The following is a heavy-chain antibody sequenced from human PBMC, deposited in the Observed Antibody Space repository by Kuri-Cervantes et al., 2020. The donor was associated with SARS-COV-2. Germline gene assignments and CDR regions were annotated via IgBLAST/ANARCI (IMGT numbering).Heavy chain of an antibody. CDR1: GFTFSSYV. Sequence: GGSLRLSCAASGFTFSSYVMHWVRQAPGKGLEWVSSISSSSSCIYYADSVKGRFTISRDNAKNSLYLQMNSLRAEDTAVYYCARDRGSGYGMDVWGQGTTVTVSS. V-gene: IGHV3-21*01. J-gene: IGHJ6*02. CDR3: ARDRGSGYGMDV. D-gene: IGHD6-19*01. CDR2: ISSSSSCI.